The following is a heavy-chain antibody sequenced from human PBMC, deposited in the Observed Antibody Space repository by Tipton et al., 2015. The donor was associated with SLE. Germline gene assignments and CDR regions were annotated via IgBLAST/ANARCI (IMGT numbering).Heavy chain of an antibody. CDR2: IYPGDSDT. CDR1: GYSFATYW. CDR3: ARRLNNWDPFDY. V-gene: IGHV5-51*03. Sequence: VQLVQSGAEVKKPGESLKISCKGSGYSFATYWIGWVRQMPGKGLEWMGIIYPGDSDTRYSPSFQGQVTISADKSISTAYLQWNSLKAWDTAIYYGARRLNNWDPFDYWGQGTLVTVSS. D-gene: IGHD1-20*01. J-gene: IGHJ4*02.